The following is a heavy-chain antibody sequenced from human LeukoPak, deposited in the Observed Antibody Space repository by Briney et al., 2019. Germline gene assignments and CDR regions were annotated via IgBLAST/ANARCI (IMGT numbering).Heavy chain of an antibody. J-gene: IGHJ4*02. CDR1: RYSFTSYW. CDR2: FYPGDSDT. Sequence: GESLKISCKGSRYSFTSYWIGWVRQMPGKGLEWMGIFYPGDSDTRYSPSFQGQVTISADKSISTAYLQWSSLKASDTAMYYCARRRDLYSGSYYPFDYWGQGTLVTVSS. CDR3: ARRRDLYSGSYYPFDY. V-gene: IGHV5-51*01. D-gene: IGHD1-26*01.